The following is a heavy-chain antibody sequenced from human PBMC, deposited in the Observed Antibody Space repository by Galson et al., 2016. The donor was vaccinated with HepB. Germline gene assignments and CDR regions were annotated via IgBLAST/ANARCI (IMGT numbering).Heavy chain of an antibody. Sequence: SLRLSCAASGFTFSGFGMHWVRQAPGKGLEWVSGITTSGDRTLSADSVKGRFTVSRDNSKNTLFLQMNGLRAEDTAVYYCAKDRYGAYPDYFDYWGQGTLVTVSS. CDR1: GFTFSGFG. CDR2: ITTSGDRT. V-gene: IGHV3-23*01. J-gene: IGHJ4*02. CDR3: AKDRYGAYPDYFDY. D-gene: IGHD5-12*01.